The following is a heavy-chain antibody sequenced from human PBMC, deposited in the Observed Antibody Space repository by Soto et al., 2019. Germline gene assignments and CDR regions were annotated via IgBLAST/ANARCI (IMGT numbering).Heavy chain of an antibody. CDR1: GFTFSTYD. CDR2: IGTVGDT. J-gene: IGHJ3*02. D-gene: IGHD2-15*01. V-gene: IGHV3-13*01. CDR3: ARDYCSGGNCYSLVFDI. Sequence: PGGSLRLSCAASGFTFSTYDIHWVRQATGKGLEWVSGIGTVGDTYYPGSVKGRFTISRENAKNSLYLQMNSLRAGDTAVYYCARDYCSGGNCYSLVFDIRGQGTMVTVSS.